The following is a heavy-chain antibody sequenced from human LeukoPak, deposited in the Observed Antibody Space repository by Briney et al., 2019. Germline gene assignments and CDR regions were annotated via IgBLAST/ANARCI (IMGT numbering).Heavy chain of an antibody. V-gene: IGHV3-7*02. CDR3: ARVFVRGTNWFDP. D-gene: IGHD2-21*01. J-gene: IGHJ5*02. CDR2: INRDGSEK. CDR1: GFTLSSYW. Sequence: GGSLRLSCAASGFTLSSYWLSSVRQSPGRGLEWVANINRDGSEKYYVDSVKGRFTISRDSAKNSLYLQMDRLSTEDTSVYFCARVFVRGTNWFDPWGQGTLVTVSS.